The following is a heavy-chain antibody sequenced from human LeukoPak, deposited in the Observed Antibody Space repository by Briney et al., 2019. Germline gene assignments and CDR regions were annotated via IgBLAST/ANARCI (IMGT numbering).Heavy chain of an antibody. V-gene: IGHV1-18*01. D-gene: IGHD3-10*01. CDR3: ARDLLPYYYGSAQGAWFDP. J-gene: IGHJ5*02. CDR1: GYTFTNYG. CDR2: ISAYNGNT. Sequence: ASVKVSCKASGYTFTNYGISWVRQAPGQGLEWMGWISAYNGNTNYAQKLQGRVTMTTDTSTSTAYMELRSLRSDDTAVCYCARDLLPYYYGSAQGAWFDPWGQGTLVTVSS.